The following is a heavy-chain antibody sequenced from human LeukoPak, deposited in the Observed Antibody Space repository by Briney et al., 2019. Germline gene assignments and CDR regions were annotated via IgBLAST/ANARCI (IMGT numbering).Heavy chain of an antibody. D-gene: IGHD3-10*01. CDR1: GDSVSSNSAA. CDR2: TYYRSKWYN. CDR3: ARAEMVRGVIISLDY. Sequence: SQTLSLTCAISGDSVSSNSAAWNWIRQSPSRGLEWLGRTYYRSKWYNDYAVSVKSRITINPDTSKNQFSLQLNSVTPEDTAVYYCARAEMVRGVIISLDYWGQGALVTVSS. J-gene: IGHJ4*02. V-gene: IGHV6-1*01.